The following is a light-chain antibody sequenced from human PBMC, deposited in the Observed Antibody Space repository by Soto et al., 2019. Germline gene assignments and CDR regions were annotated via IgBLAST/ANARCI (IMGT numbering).Light chain of an antibody. J-gene: IGKJ3*01. Sequence: DIQVTQSPSSLSASVGDRVTITCRASQGIDNHLAWYQQKPGKAPKLLIYGASTLPSGVPSRFSGSGSRTDFTLTISSLQPEDVASYYCQKYNSAPLTFGPGT. CDR3: QKYNSAPLT. V-gene: IGKV1-27*01. CDR1: QGIDNH. CDR2: GAS.